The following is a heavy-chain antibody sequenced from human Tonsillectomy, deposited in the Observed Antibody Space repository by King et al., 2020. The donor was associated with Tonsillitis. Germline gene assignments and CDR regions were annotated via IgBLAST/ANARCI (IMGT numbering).Heavy chain of an antibody. D-gene: IGHD3-3*01. J-gene: IGHJ6*02. Sequence: VQLVESGGGVVQPGRSLRLSCAASGFSFSNCGMHWVRQAPGKGLEWVTVISYDGSKKYYADSVKGRFTISRDNSETTLYLQMNSLGAEDTAVYYCAKDVSYDFWRGYFSDSYYYGMDVWGQGTTVTVSS. V-gene: IGHV3-30*18. CDR2: ISYDGSKK. CDR1: GFSFSNCG. CDR3: AKDVSYDFWRGYFSDSYYYGMDV.